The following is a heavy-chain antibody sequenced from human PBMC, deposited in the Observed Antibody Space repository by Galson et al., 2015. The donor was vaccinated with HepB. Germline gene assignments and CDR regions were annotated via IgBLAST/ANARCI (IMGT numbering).Heavy chain of an antibody. V-gene: IGHV3-30-3*01. CDR2: ISYDGSNK. Sequence: SLRLSCAASGFTFSSYAMHWVRQAPGKGLEWVAVISYDGSNKYYADSVKGRFTISRDNSKNTLYLQMNSLRAEDTAVYYCARVGVVGDNSPTDAFDIWGQGTMVTVSS. CDR1: GFTFSSYA. D-gene: IGHD1-26*01. J-gene: IGHJ3*02. CDR3: ARVGVVGDNSPTDAFDI.